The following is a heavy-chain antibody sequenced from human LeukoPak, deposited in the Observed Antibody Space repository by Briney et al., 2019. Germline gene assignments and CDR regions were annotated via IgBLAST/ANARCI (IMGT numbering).Heavy chain of an antibody. Sequence: ASVNVSCKASGYTFTSYDINWVRQATGQGLGWMGWMNPNSGNTGYAQKFQGRVTMTRNTSISTAYMELSSLRSEDTAVYYCARGRGDVVVRPFDPWGQGTLVTVSS. CDR1: GYTFTSYD. D-gene: IGHD2-2*01. CDR3: ARGRGDVVVRPFDP. CDR2: MNPNSGNT. J-gene: IGHJ5*02. V-gene: IGHV1-8*01.